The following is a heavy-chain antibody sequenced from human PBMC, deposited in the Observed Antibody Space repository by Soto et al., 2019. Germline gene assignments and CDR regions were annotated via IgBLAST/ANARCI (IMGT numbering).Heavy chain of an antibody. V-gene: IGHV3-74*01. CDR2: LNEDGSFT. Sequence: RPLRLACVASESTFSSYGMHWVRQTLGKGQVWVSRLNEDGSFTSYADSVQGRFTLFRDNAKKTLYLKMNSLRAEDTDVYYCARDLSGRADVWGQGTTVTVSS. J-gene: IGHJ6*02. D-gene: IGHD3-10*01. CDR3: ARDLSGRADV. CDR1: ESTFSSYG.